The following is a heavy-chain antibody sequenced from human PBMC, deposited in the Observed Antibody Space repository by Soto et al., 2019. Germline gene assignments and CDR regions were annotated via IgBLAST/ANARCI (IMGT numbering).Heavy chain of an antibody. J-gene: IGHJ6*02. CDR1: GLTFSDYA. V-gene: IGHV3-23*01. Sequence: GGSLKLSCAASGLTFSDYAMTWVRQAPGKGLDWVSTLTDSGGSTYYADSVKGRFTISRDNSKNTLYLQMNSLRAEDTAVYYCARTPWWLSIGMDVRGQGTTVTVSS. D-gene: IGHD3-22*01. CDR2: LTDSGGST. CDR3: ARTPWWLSIGMDV.